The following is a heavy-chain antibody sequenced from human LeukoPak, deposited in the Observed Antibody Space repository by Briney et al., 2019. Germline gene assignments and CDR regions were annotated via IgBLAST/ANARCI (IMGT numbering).Heavy chain of an antibody. D-gene: IGHD3-22*01. CDR3: ARDAAIYDSSGYYYLW. V-gene: IGHV1-69*13. J-gene: IGHJ4*02. CDR1: GGTFSRYA. Sequence: GASVKVSCKASGGTFSRYAISWVRQAPGQGLEWMGGITPIFGTPNYAQKFQGRVTITADESSSTAYMELSSLRSEDTAVYYCARDAAIYDSSGYYYLWRGQGTLVTVSS. CDR2: ITPIFGTP.